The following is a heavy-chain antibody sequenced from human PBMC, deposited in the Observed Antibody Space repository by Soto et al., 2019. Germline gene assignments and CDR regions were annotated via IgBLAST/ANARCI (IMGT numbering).Heavy chain of an antibody. CDR1: GYTLTELS. CDR2: FDPEDGET. D-gene: IGHD3-22*01. V-gene: IGHV1-24*01. Sequence: GASVKVSCKVSGYTLTELSMHWVRQAPGRGLEWMGGFDPEDGETIYAQKFQGRVTMTEDTSTDTAYMELSSLRSEDTAVYYCVCHYYDSSGYYSGYYFDYWGQGTLVTVSS. CDR3: VCHYYDSSGYYSGYYFDY. J-gene: IGHJ4*02.